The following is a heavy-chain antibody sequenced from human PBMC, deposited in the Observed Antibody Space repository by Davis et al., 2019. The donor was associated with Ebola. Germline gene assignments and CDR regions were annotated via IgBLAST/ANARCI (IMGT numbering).Heavy chain of an antibody. CDR1: GFTFSTYG. D-gene: IGHD2-15*01. V-gene: IGHV3-48*04. CDR2: ISSGGSTM. J-gene: IGHJ4*02. Sequence: GESLKISCAASGFTFSTYGMSWVRQAPGKGLEWLSYISSGGSTMYYADSVEGRFTISRDNARNSLYLQMNSLRAEDTAVYYCARDFDYVVDYWGQGTLVTVSS. CDR3: ARDFDYVVDY.